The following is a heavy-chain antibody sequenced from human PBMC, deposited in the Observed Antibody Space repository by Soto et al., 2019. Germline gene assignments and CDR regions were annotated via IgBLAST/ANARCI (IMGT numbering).Heavy chain of an antibody. CDR2: TYYRSKWYN. J-gene: IGHJ6*02. CDR1: GDSVSSNSAA. D-gene: IGHD2-2*01. Sequence: SQTLSLTCAISGDSVSSNSAAWNWIRQSPSRGLEWLGRTYYRSKWYNDYAVSVKSRVTINPDTSKNQFSLQLSSVTPEDTAVYYCARGHCSSTSCYYYYGMDVWGQGXTVTVSS. CDR3: ARGHCSSTSCYYYYGMDV. V-gene: IGHV6-1*01.